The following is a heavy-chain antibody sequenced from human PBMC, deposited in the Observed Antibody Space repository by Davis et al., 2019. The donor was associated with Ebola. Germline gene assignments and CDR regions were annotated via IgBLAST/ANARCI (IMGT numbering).Heavy chain of an antibody. CDR3: ARDAHVALLEWQVGPTALDY. V-gene: IGHV4-38-2*02. CDR2: IYHSGST. J-gene: IGHJ4*02. D-gene: IGHD3-3*02. CDR1: GYSISSGYY. Sequence: PSETLSLTCAVSGYSISSGYYWGWIRQPPGKGLEWIGSIYHSGSTYYNPSLKSRVTISVDTSKNQFSLKLSSVTAADTAVYYCARDAHVALLEWQVGPTALDYWGQGTLVTVSS.